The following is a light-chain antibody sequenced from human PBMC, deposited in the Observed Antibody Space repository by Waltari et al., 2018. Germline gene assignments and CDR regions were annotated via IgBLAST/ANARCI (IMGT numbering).Light chain of an antibody. J-gene: IGKJ1*01. CDR3: QHHVRLPAT. CDR1: QSVGKY. CDR2: RAS. V-gene: IGKV3-20*01. Sequence: IVLTQSPGPLSLSPGERATLPCSARQSVGKYLAWYQQKSGQAPRLLIHRASSRAAGIPDMFSGSGSGADFSLTISRLEPEDFAVYYCQHHVRLPATFGQGTKVE.